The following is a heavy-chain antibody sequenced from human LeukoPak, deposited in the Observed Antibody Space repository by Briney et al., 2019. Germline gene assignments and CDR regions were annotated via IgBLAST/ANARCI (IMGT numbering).Heavy chain of an antibody. D-gene: IGHD2-15*01. CDR2: ISHDGSNI. CDR3: AKDPYRVVVATGNYLDP. J-gene: IGHJ5*02. V-gene: IGHV3-30*18. CDR1: GFTFYSYG. Sequence: GGSLRLSCAASGFTFYSYGMHWVRKAPGKGLEGVAVISHDGSNIHYGDSVKGRFTISRDNSKNTLYLQMNSLRAEDTAVYYCAKDPYRVVVATGNYLDPWGQGTLVTVSS.